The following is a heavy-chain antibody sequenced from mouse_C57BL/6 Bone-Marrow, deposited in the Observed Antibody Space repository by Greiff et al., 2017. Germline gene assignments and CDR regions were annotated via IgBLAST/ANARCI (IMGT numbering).Heavy chain of an antibody. CDR2: IDPETGGT. V-gene: IGHV1-15*01. CDR3: TRAIYYGSSHDY. J-gene: IGHJ2*01. CDR1: GYTFTDYE. Sequence: VQLQQSGAELVRPGASVTLSCKASGYTFTDYEMHWVKQTPVHGLEWIGAIDPETGGTAYNQKFKGKAILTADKSSSTAYMELRSLTSEDSAVDYWTRAIYYGSSHDYWGQGTTLTVSS. D-gene: IGHD1-1*01.